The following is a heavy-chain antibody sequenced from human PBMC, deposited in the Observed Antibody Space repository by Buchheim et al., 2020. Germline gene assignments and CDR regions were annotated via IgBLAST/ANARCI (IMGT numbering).Heavy chain of an antibody. CDR2: ISGDGRST. V-gene: IGHV3-74*01. J-gene: IGHJ4*02. D-gene: IGHD1-26*01. CDR3: ARDRGERYYSGFDC. Sequence: EVQLVESGGGLVQSGGSLRLSCVDSEFTFSNYWMIWVRQAPGKGLVWVSSISGDGRSTDYADSVRGRFTLSRDKAKNTLYLQMNSVRAEDTAVYYCARDRGERYYSGFDCWGQGIL. CDR1: EFTFSNYW.